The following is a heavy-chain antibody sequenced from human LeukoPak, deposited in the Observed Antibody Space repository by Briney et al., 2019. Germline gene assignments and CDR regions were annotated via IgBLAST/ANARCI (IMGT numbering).Heavy chain of an antibody. CDR3: TRQELSGYYY. CDR1: GFTFSGSA. J-gene: IGHJ4*02. Sequence: GGSLRLSCAASGFTFSGSAMHWVRQASGKGLEWVGRIRSKANSYATAYAASVKGRFTISRDDSKNTAYLQMSRLKTEDSAVYYCTRQELSGYYYWRQGTLVTVSP. V-gene: IGHV3-73*01. CDR2: IRSKANSYAT. D-gene: IGHD3-22*01.